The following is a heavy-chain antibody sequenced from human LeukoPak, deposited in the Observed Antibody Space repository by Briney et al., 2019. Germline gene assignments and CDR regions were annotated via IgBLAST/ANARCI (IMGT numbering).Heavy chain of an antibody. J-gene: IGHJ4*02. CDR2: IKHDGSEK. V-gene: IGHV3-7*03. D-gene: IGHD3-22*01. Sequence: GGSLRLSCAASGFTFSSYAMTWVRQAPGKGLEWVANIKHDGSEKNYVDSVKGRFTISRDNAKNSLYLQMNSLRAEDTAVYYCATPLDYYDRSDSHQGGDWGQGTLVTVSS. CDR3: ATPLDYYDRSDSHQGGD. CDR1: GFTFSSYA.